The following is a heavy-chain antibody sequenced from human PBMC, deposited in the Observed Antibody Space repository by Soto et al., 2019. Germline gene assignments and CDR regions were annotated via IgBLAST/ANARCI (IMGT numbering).Heavy chain of an antibody. V-gene: IGHV3-33*01. Sequence: GGSLTLSCAASGFTFSSYAMHWVRQAPGKGLKYVAVIWYDGSNKYYVDSVKGRFTISRDNSKNTLYLQMNSLRAEDTAVYYCARDYYDSSGYELEAMTGDYWGQGTLVTVSS. D-gene: IGHD3-22*01. CDR1: GFTFSSYA. J-gene: IGHJ4*02. CDR3: ARDYYDSSGYELEAMTGDY. CDR2: IWYDGSNK.